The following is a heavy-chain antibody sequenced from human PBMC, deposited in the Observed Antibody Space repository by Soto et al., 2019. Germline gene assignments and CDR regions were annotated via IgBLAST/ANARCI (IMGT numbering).Heavy chain of an antibody. CDR1: GYTFSNYG. Sequence: QVQLVQSGPEVKKPGASVKVSCKGSGYTFSNYGVTWVRQAPGQGLERLGWVSAYNRNTDYAQKFEDRATMTSDTSTNTAYLELRGLTPDDTAVYYCAREWRWEPLLYWGQGTL. CDR2: VSAYNRNT. D-gene: IGHD1-26*01. V-gene: IGHV1-18*01. J-gene: IGHJ4*02. CDR3: AREWRWEPLLY.